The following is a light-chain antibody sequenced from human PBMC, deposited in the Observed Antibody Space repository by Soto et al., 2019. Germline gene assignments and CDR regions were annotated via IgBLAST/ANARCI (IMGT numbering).Light chain of an antibody. CDR2: AAS. CDR1: QSISSY. Sequence: DIQMTQSPSSLSASVGDRVTITCRASQSISSYLNWYQQKPGKAPKLLIYAASSLQSGVPSRFSGIRSGTDFTLTISSLQPEDFETYYCQQSYSTLWTFGKGAKVDI. J-gene: IGKJ1*01. V-gene: IGKV1-39*01. CDR3: QQSYSTLWT.